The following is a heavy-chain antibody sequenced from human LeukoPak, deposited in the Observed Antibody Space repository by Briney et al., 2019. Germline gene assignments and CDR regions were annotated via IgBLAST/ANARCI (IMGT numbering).Heavy chain of an antibody. CDR2: IRYDGSNK. CDR1: GFTFSSYG. Sequence: GGSLRLSCAASGFTFSSYGMHWVRQAPGKGLEWVAFIRYDGSNKYYADSVKGRFTISRDNSKNTLYLQMNSLRAEDTAVYYCAKDQGYYYGSGSYYERGGYYFDYWGQGTLVTVSS. V-gene: IGHV3-30*02. J-gene: IGHJ4*02. D-gene: IGHD3-10*01. CDR3: AKDQGYYYGSGSYYERGGYYFDY.